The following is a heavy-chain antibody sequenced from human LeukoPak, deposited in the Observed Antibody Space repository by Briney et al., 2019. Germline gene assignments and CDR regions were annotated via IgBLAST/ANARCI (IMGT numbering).Heavy chain of an antibody. V-gene: IGHV3-15*01. CDR1: GLTFSDAW. CDR3: TWMATIFTVDY. Sequence: GGSLRLSCVLSGLTFSDAWMSWVRQAPGKGLEWVGRIRNDRITDYAAPMQGRFSISRDNSKNTFYLQMNSLRTEDTGMYFCTWMATIFTVDYWGQGTLVTVPS. CDR2: IRNDRIT. D-gene: IGHD5-12*01. J-gene: IGHJ4*02.